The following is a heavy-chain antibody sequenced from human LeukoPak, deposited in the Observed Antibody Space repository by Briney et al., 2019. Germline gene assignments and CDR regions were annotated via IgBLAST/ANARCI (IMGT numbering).Heavy chain of an antibody. CDR3: ASSIPLSPRYCGGDCYDY. Sequence: ASVKVSCKVSGYTLTELSMHWVRQAPGKGLEWMGGFDPEDGETIYAQKFQGRVTMTEDTSTDTAYMELSSLRSEDTAVYYCASSIPLSPRYCGGDCYDYWGQGTPVTVSS. CDR1: GYTLTELS. J-gene: IGHJ4*02. V-gene: IGHV1-24*01. D-gene: IGHD2-21*01. CDR2: FDPEDGET.